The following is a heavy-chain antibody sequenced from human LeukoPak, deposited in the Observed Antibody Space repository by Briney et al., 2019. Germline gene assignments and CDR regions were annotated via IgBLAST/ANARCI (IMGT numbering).Heavy chain of an antibody. D-gene: IGHD4-17*01. CDR2: ISYDGSNK. Sequence: PGGSLRLSCAASGFTFSSYGMHWVRQAPGKGLEWVAVISYDGSNKYYADSVKGRFTISRDNSKNTLYLQMNSLRAEDTVVYYCAKEATVTTYYYYGMDVWGQGTTVTVSS. V-gene: IGHV3-30*18. CDR1: GFTFSSYG. J-gene: IGHJ6*02. CDR3: AKEATVTTYYYYGMDV.